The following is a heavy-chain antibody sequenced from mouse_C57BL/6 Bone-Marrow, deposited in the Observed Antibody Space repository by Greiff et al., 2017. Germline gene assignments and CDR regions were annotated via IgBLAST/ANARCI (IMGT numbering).Heavy chain of an antibody. J-gene: IGHJ3*01. Sequence: QVQLQQPGAELVKPGASVKMSCKASGYTFTSYWITWVKQRPGQGLEWIGDIYPGSGSTNYNEKFKSKATLTVDTSSSTAYMQLSSLTSEDSAVYYCARERIGYGNYEGLAWWGQGTLVTVSA. CDR1: GYTFTSYW. V-gene: IGHV1-55*01. D-gene: IGHD2-10*02. CDR2: IYPGSGST. CDR3: ARERIGYGNYEGLAW.